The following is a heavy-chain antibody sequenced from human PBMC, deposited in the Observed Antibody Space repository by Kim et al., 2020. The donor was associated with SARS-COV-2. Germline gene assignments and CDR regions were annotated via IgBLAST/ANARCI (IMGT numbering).Heavy chain of an antibody. Sequence: TVSDYGSSWGRQPPGIGLEWVGWSSPHSGNRNYAQNLQGRVTMTSDPSTSTAYMELRSLRPDDTAVYYCARDRAGATLQGWFDPWGQGTLAT. J-gene: IGHJ5*02. CDR1: TVSDYG. CDR3: ARDRAGATLQGWFDP. D-gene: IGHD1-26*01. CDR2: SSPHSGNR. V-gene: IGHV1-18*04.